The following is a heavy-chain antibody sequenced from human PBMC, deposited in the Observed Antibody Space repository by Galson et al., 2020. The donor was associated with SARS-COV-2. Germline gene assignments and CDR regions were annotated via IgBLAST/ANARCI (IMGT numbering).Heavy chain of an antibody. CDR1: GGSISSGSYY. J-gene: IGHJ6*02. CDR3: VRDAYGFRCGYYYYYGVDV. V-gene: IGHV4-61*02. Sequence: SETLSLTCTVSGGSISSGSYYWSWIRQPVGKGLEWIGRIHTSGGTNYNPSLKSRVSISLDTSRNQFSLKLSAVTVADTAVYYCVRDAYGFRCGYYYYYGVDVWGQGTTVTVSS. D-gene: IGHD3-3*01. CDR2: IHTSGGT.